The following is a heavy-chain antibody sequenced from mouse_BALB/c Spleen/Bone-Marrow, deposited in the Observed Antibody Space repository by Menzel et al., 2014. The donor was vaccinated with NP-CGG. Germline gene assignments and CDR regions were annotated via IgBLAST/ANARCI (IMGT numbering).Heavy chain of an antibody. V-gene: IGHV1S81*02. D-gene: IGHD1-1*02. Sequence: QVQLQQSGAELVKPGASVKLSCKASGYTFTSYYMYWVKQRPGQGLEWIGEINPSNGGTNLNEKFKSKATLTVDKSSSTAYMQLSSLTSEYSAVYYFTREGGSPYAYWGQGTLVTVSA. CDR2: INPSNGGT. CDR3: TREGGSPYAY. J-gene: IGHJ3*01. CDR1: GYTFTSYY.